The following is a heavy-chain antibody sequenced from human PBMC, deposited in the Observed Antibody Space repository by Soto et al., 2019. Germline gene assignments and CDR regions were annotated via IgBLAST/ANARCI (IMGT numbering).Heavy chain of an antibody. Sequence: QVQLQQWGAGLLKPSETLSLTCAVYGGSFSGYFWSWIRQTPGKGLEWIGEIDHSGRTKYTPSLKSRVSISVDTSKNQFSLRLRSVTGADTALYYCARGTTEWGPGTLVTGSS. CDR3: ARGTTE. D-gene: IGHD1-1*01. V-gene: IGHV4-34*01. CDR1: GGSFSGYF. CDR2: IDHSGRT. J-gene: IGHJ4*02.